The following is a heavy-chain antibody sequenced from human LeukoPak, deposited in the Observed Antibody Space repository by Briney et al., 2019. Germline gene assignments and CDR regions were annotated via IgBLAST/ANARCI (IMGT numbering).Heavy chain of an antibody. J-gene: IGHJ4*02. V-gene: IGHV3-7*01. CDR1: GFTLSSYW. Sequence: PGGSLRLSCAASGFTLSSYWMTWVREAPGKGQEWVANIKQDGSEKNYVDSVKGRFTISRDNAKNSLYLQMNSLRTEDTAVYYCARDCFAENNSSGQGILVTVSS. D-gene: IGHD2-21*01. CDR2: IKQDGSEK. CDR3: ARDCFAENNS.